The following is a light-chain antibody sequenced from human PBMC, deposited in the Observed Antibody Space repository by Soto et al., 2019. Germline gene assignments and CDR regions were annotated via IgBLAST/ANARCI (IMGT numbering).Light chain of an antibody. V-gene: IGKV1-5*03. CDR2: KAS. CDR1: QSISNW. J-gene: IGKJ4*02. Sequence: DIQMTQSRSTLSASVGDRVTITCRASQSISNWLDWYQQKPGKAPNLLIYKASSLESGVPSRFSGSGSGTEFTLTISSLQPDDFATYYCQQYYSSPLTFGGGTKVEIK. CDR3: QQYYSSPLT.